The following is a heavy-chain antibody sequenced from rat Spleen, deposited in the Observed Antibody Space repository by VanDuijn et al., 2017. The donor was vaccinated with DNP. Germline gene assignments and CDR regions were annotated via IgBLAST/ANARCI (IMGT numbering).Heavy chain of an antibody. CDR3: TTGDY. CDR1: GFTFSNYD. V-gene: IGHV5-27*01. Sequence: EVQLVESGGGLVQPGRSLKLSCAASGFTFSNYDMAWVRQAPTKGLEWVASITNSGGSTYYRDSVKGRFTISRDNAKSTLYLQMDSLRSEETATYYCTTGDYWGQGVMVTVSS. J-gene: IGHJ2*01. CDR2: ITNSGGST.